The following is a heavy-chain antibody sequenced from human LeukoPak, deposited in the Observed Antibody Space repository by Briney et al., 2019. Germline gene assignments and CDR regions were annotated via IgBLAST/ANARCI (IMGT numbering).Heavy chain of an antibody. J-gene: IGHJ4*02. CDR2: ISYDGSNK. Sequence: GGSLRLSCAASGFTFCSYDLHWVRQAPGKGLEWVAVISYDGSNKYYADSVKGRFTISRDNSKNTLYLQMNSPRAEDTAVYYCAAFGCNGDCDYWGQGPLVTVSS. CDR3: AAFGCNGDCDY. V-gene: IGHV3-33*05. CDR1: GFTFCSYD. D-gene: IGHD3-10*01.